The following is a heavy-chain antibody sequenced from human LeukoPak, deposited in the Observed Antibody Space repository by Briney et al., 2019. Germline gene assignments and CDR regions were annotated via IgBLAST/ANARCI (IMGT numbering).Heavy chain of an antibody. CDR1: GFTFSRYE. Sequence: GGALRLSCASSGFTFSRYEMNWVRQAPGPGLEWVANIKDVGSETYYADSVKGQFLISRVNAKHSLYLQKNDRRAEDTALHYRARGGATEGNYWGQGTLVTVSS. V-gene: IGHV3-7*04. D-gene: IGHD1-26*01. CDR3: ARGGATEGNY. J-gene: IGHJ4*02. CDR2: IKDVGSET.